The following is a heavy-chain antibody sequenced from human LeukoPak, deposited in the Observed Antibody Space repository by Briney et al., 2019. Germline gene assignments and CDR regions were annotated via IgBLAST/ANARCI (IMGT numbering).Heavy chain of an antibody. J-gene: IGHJ6*03. Sequence: GGSLRLSCAASGFTFSNAWMSWVRQAPGKGLEWVGRIKSKTDGGTTDYAAPVKGRFTISRDDSKNTLYLQMNSLKTEDTAVYYCTTDTYDYGVIYPGYYYYYYMDVWGKGTTVTVSS. CDR3: TTDTYDYGVIYPGYYYYYYMDV. CDR1: GFTFSNAW. V-gene: IGHV3-15*01. CDR2: IKSKTDGGTT. D-gene: IGHD4-17*01.